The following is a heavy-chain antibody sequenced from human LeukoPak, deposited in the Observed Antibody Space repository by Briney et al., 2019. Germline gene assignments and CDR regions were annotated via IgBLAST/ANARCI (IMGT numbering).Heavy chain of an antibody. D-gene: IGHD3-3*01. CDR1: GFTFSSYS. CDR2: ISSSSSYI. Sequence: GGSLRLSCAASGFTFSSYSMNWVRQAPGKGLEWVSSISSSSSYIYYADSVKGRFTISRDNAKNSLYLQMNSLRAEDTAVYYCARDRYDFWSGSPSPAWGQGTLVTVSS. J-gene: IGHJ5*02. V-gene: IGHV3-21*01. CDR3: ARDRYDFWSGSPSPA.